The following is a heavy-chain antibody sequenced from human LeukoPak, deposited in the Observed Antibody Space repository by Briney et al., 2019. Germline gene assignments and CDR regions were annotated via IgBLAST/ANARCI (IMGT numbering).Heavy chain of an antibody. CDR3: ARHGQYLLAAVVDY. J-gene: IGHJ4*02. Sequence: PSETLSLTCAVYGGSFSGYYWSWIRQPPGKGLEWIGSIYYSGSTYYNPSLKSRVTISVDTSKNQFSLKLSSVTAADTAVYYCARHGQYLLAAVVDYWGQGTLVTVSS. D-gene: IGHD6-19*01. CDR1: GGSFSGYY. V-gene: IGHV4-34*01. CDR2: IYYSGST.